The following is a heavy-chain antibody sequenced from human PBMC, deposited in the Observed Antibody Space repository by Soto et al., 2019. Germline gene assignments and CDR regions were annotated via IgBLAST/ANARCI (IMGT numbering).Heavy chain of an antibody. V-gene: IGHV1-3*01. CDR3: AGWYCSGGSCYSGLDY. Sequence: QVQLVQSGAEVKKPGASVKVSCKASGYTFTSYAMHWVRQAPGQRLEWMGWINAGNGNTKYSQKFQGRVTITRDTYASTDYMDLSSLRSEDTAVYYCAGWYCSGGSCYSGLDYWGQGTLVTVSS. D-gene: IGHD2-15*01. CDR2: INAGNGNT. CDR1: GYTFTSYA. J-gene: IGHJ4*02.